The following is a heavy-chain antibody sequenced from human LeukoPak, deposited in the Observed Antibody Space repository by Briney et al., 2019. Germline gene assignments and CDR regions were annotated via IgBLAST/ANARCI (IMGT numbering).Heavy chain of an antibody. CDR3: ARGVHGSWDRPPYYYYGMDV. Sequence: SGTLSLTCAVSGGSISSSNWWSWVRQPPGKGLEWIGEIYHSGSTNYNPSLKSRVTISVDKSKNQFSLKLSSVTAADTAVYYCARGVHGSWDRPPYYYYGMDVWGQGTTVTVSS. CDR2: IYHSGST. V-gene: IGHV4-4*02. CDR1: GGSISSSNW. D-gene: IGHD6-13*01. J-gene: IGHJ6*02.